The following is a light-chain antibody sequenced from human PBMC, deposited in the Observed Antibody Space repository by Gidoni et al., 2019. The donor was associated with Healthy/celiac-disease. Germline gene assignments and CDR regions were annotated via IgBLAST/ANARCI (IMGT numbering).Light chain of an antibody. CDR3: QQYNSYSPL. V-gene: IGKV1-5*03. J-gene: IGKJ4*01. CDR1: QSISSW. CDR2: KAS. Sequence: DIQMTQSPSTLSASVGDRVTITCRASQSISSWLAWYQQKPGKAPTLLIYKASSLESGVPSRFSGSGSGKEFTLTISSLQPDDFATYYCQQYNSYSPLFGGGTKVEIK.